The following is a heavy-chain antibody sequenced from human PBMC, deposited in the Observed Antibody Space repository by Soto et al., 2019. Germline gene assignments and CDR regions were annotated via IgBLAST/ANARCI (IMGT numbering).Heavy chain of an antibody. D-gene: IGHD3-10*01. V-gene: IGHV3-53*02. Sequence: EVQLVETGGGLIQPGGSLRLSCAASGFSVSSSYMTWVRQAPGKGLEWVSLIYGGGSTYYADSVKGRFTVSRDNSKNTLDLQMDNLRVEDTAVYFCARSTRQYAPGSSKGPFDCWGQGTLVTVSS. J-gene: IGHJ4*02. CDR1: GFSVSSSY. CDR2: IYGGGST. CDR3: ARSTRQYAPGSSKGPFDC.